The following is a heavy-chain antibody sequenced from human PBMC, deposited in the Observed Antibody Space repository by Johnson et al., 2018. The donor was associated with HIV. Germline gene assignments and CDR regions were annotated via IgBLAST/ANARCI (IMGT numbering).Heavy chain of an antibody. D-gene: IGHD3-16*01. CDR1: GFTFSSYG. Sequence: VQLVESGGGVVQPGRSLRLSCAASGFTFSSYGMHWVRQAPGKGLEWVGRIKSKTDGGTTDYAAPVKGRFTISRDDSKNTLYLQMNSLKSEDTALYYCATGDMPAFDIWGQGTMVTVSS. CDR3: ATGDMPAFDI. J-gene: IGHJ3*02. V-gene: IGHV3-15*01. CDR2: IKSKTDGGTT.